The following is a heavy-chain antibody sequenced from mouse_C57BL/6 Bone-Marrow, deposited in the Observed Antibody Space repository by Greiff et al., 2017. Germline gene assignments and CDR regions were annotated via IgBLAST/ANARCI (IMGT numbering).Heavy chain of an antibody. CDR3: AREGDWYFDV. Sequence: DVKLVESEGGLVQPGSSMKLSCTASGFTFSDYYMAWVRQVPEKGLEWVANINYDGSSTYYLDSLKSRFIISRDNAKHILYLQMSSLKSEDTATYYCAREGDWYFDVWGTGTTVTVSS. CDR1: GFTFSDYY. CDR2: INYDGSST. V-gene: IGHV5-16*01. J-gene: IGHJ1*03.